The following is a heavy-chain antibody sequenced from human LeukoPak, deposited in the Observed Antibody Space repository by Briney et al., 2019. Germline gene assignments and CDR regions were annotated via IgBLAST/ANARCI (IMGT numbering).Heavy chain of an antibody. J-gene: IGHJ4*02. Sequence: ASVKVSCKASGFTFLNYYITWVRQAPGQGLEWMGRISGYNTNTNYAQKLQGRVTMTTDISTTTAYMELRSLRSDDTAVYYCARGGGSGWYPDYWGQGTLVTVSS. CDR3: ARGGGSGWYPDY. CDR2: ISGYNTNT. D-gene: IGHD6-19*01. V-gene: IGHV1-18*01. CDR1: GFTFLNYY.